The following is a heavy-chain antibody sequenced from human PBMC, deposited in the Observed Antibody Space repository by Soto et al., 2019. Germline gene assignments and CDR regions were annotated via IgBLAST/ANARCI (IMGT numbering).Heavy chain of an antibody. Sequence: QVQLVQSGAEVKKPGSSVKVSCKASGGTFSSYAISWVRQAPGQGIEWMGGIIPIFGTANYAQTFQGRVTITADESTSTAYMGLSSLRSEYTAVYYCARANTVTTRHSRRLYYFDYWVQGTLVTVSS. J-gene: IGHJ4*02. V-gene: IGHV1-69*12. D-gene: IGHD4-17*01. CDR2: IIPIFGTA. CDR1: GGTFSSYA. CDR3: ARANTVTTRHSRRLYYFDY.